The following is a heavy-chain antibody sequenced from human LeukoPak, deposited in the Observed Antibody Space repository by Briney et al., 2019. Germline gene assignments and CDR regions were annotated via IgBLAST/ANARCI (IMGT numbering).Heavy chain of an antibody. Sequence: PSQTLSLTCAVSGGSISSGGYSWSWIRQPPGKGLEWIGYIFYSGNTYYNPSLKSRVTISVDTSKNQFSLKLSSVTAADTAVYYCARNKEEQQRGTYYYYYMDVWGKGTTVTVSS. CDR1: GGSISSGGYS. D-gene: IGHD6-13*01. J-gene: IGHJ6*03. V-gene: IGHV4-30-4*07. CDR2: IFYSGNT. CDR3: ARNKEEQQRGTYYYYYMDV.